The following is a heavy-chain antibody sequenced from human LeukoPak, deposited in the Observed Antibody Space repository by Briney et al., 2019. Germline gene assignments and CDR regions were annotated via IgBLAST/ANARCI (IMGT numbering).Heavy chain of an antibody. CDR3: TVSPHYHVDY. D-gene: IGHD3-10*02. V-gene: IGHV3-15*01. Sequence: GGSLRLSCAASGFTFSSYAVSWVRQAPGKGLEWVGRIKSKTDGGTTDYAAPVKGRFTISRDDSKNTLYLQMNSLKTEDTAVYYCTVSPHYHVDYWGQGTLVTVSS. CDR2: IKSKTDGGTT. J-gene: IGHJ4*02. CDR1: GFTFSSYA.